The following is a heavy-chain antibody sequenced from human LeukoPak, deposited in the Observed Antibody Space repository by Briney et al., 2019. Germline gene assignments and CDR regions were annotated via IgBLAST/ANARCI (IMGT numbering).Heavy chain of an antibody. CDR2: ISGSGGST. Sequence: GGSLRLSCAASGFTFSSYAMSWVRQAPGKGLEWVSAISGSGGSTYYADSVKGRFTISRDNSKNTLYLQMNSLRAEDTAVYFCAKVGSGWYGVDYWGQGALVTVSS. V-gene: IGHV3-23*01. J-gene: IGHJ4*02. CDR1: GFTFSSYA. CDR3: AKVGSGWYGVDY. D-gene: IGHD6-19*01.